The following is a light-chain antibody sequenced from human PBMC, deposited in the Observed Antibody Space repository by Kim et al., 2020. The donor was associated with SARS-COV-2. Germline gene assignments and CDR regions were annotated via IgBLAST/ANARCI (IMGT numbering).Light chain of an antibody. CDR1: QSVSSSY. CDR3: QHYGSSSLS. J-gene: IGKJ4*01. Sequence: EIVVTQSPDTLSLSPGERATLSCRASQSVSSSYLAWYQHKPGQAPRLLISGVSRRATGIPDRCSGSGSGTDFTLTISRLEPEDFAVYYCQHYGSSSLSFGGGTKVDIK. CDR2: GVS. V-gene: IGKV3-20*01.